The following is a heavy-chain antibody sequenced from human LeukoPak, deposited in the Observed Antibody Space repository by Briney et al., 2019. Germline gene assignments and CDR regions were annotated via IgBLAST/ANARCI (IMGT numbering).Heavy chain of an antibody. CDR2: ISSNGGST. CDR3: VKDPAVAGTRYFDY. V-gene: IGHV3-64D*09. D-gene: IGHD6-19*01. J-gene: IGHJ4*02. CDR1: GFTFSSYA. Sequence: GGSLRLSCSASGFTFSSYAMHWVRQAPGKGLGYVSAISSNGGSTYYADSVKGRFTISRDNSKNTLYLQMSSLRAEDTAVYYCVKDPAVAGTRYFDYWGQGTLVTVSS.